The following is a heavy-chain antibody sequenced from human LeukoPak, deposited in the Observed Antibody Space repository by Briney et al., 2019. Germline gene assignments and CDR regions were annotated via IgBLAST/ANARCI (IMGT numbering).Heavy chain of an antibody. J-gene: IGHJ4*02. CDR1: GFTFSSYS. Sequence: GGSLRLSCAASGFTFSSYSMNWVRQAPGKGLEWVSSISSSSYIYYADSVKGRFTISRDNAKNSLYLQMNSLRAEDTAVYYCARAEASSGWSLYYFDYWGQGTLVTVSS. V-gene: IGHV3-21*01. CDR3: ARAEASSGWSLYYFDY. D-gene: IGHD6-19*01. CDR2: ISSSSYI.